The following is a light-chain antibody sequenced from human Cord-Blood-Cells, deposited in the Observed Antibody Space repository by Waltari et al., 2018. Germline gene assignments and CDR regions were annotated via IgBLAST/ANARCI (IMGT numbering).Light chain of an antibody. CDR1: QSISSW. V-gene: IGKV1-5*03. CDR3: QQYNSRYT. J-gene: IGKJ2*01. Sequence: DIQMTQSPSTPSASVGHRVTIPCRASQSISSWLAWYQKKQWKAPKLLIYKASSLESGVPSRFSGSGSGTEFTLTISSLQPDDFATYYCQQYNSRYTFGQGTKLEIK. CDR2: KAS.